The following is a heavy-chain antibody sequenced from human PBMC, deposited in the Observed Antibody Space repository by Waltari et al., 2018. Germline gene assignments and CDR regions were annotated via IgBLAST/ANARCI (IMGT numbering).Heavy chain of an antibody. V-gene: IGHV1-46*01. J-gene: IGHJ1*01. CDR2: INPSGGSP. D-gene: IGHD6-13*01. CDR1: GYTFTSYY. CDR3: ARGGYSSSWNSISAEYFQH. Sequence: QVQLVQSGAEVKKPGASVKVSCKASGYTFTSYYMHWVRQAPGQGLEWMGIINPSGGSPSYAQKFQGRVTMTRDTSTSTVYMELSSLRSEDTAVYYCARGGYSSSWNSISAEYFQHWGQGTLVTVSS.